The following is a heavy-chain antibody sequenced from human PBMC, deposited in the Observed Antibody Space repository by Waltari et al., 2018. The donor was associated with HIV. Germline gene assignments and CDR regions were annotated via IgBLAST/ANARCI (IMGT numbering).Heavy chain of an antibody. CDR1: GGTFSSNS. CDR3: ARVSSGSYRWFDP. J-gene: IGHJ5*02. D-gene: IGHD1-26*01. CDR2: ISRVVEST. Sequence: QEQLVQSGAEVKKPGSSVTVSCKASGGTFSSNSISWVRQAPGQGLEWMGNISRVVESTTYAQKFRGRLTISADESTSTVFMELSSLSFDDTAVYYCARVSSGSYRWFDPWGHGTLVTVSS. V-gene: IGHV1-69*11.